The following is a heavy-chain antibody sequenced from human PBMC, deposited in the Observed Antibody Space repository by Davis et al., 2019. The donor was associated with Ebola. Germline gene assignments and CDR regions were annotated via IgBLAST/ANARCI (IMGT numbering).Heavy chain of an antibody. J-gene: IGHJ6*02. CDR3: ARARPNYDFWSGYYYYYGMDV. Sequence: SETLSLTCTVSGGSISSGGYYWSWIRQHPGKGLEWIGYIYYSGSTNYNPSLKSRVTISVDTSKNQFSLKLSSVTAADTAVYYCARARPNYDFWSGYYYYYGMDVWGQGTTVTVSS. D-gene: IGHD3-3*01. CDR1: GGSISSGGYY. V-gene: IGHV4-31*03. CDR2: IYYSGST.